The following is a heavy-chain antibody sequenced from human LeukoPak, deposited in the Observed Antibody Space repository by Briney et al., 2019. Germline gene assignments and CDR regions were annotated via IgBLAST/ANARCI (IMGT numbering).Heavy chain of an antibody. D-gene: IGHD2/OR15-2a*01. Sequence: PGGSLRLSCSASGFTFRKYSMHWVRPGPGKGLEYVSAISSNGHTYYADSVKGRFTISRDNSNSTLYLQMSSLRPEDTAVYYCVKDNREEDWFDPWGQGTLVTVSS. CDR2: ISSNGHT. CDR3: VKDNREEDWFDP. J-gene: IGHJ5*02. V-gene: IGHV3-64D*09. CDR1: GFTFRKYS.